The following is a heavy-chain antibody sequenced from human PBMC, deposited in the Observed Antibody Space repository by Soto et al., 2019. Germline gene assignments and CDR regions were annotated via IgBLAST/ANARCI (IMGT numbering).Heavy chain of an antibody. D-gene: IGHD2-15*01. CDR1: GYTFTSCD. CDR3: ARVLLVVAGEYFQH. Sequence: ASVKVSCKASGYTFTSCDINWVRQATGQGLEWMGWMNPNSGNTGYAQKFQGRVTMTRNTSISTAYMELSSLRSEDTAVYYCARVLLVVAGEYFQHWGQGTLVTVSS. V-gene: IGHV1-8*01. CDR2: MNPNSGNT. J-gene: IGHJ1*01.